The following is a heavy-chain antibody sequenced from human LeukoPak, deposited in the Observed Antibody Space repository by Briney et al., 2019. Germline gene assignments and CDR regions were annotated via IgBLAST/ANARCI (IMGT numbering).Heavy chain of an antibody. D-gene: IGHD2-15*01. V-gene: IGHV1-2*04. J-gene: IGHJ3*02. CDR1: GYTFTGYY. CDR3: ARGYCSGGSCLVPNAFDI. CDR2: INPNSGGT. Sequence: ASVKVSCKASGYTFTGYYMHWVRQAPGQGLERMGWINPNSGGTNYAQKFQGWVTMTRDTSISTAYMELSRLRSDDTAVYYCARGYCSGGSCLVPNAFDIWGQGAMVTVSS.